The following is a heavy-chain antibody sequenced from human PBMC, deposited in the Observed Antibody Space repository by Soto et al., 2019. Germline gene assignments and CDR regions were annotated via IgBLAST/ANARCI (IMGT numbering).Heavy chain of an antibody. CDR1: GYTFTSYD. J-gene: IGHJ5*02. CDR2: MNPNSGDT. CDR3: ARAPPRLIMIAEPDEGSLWLDP. V-gene: IGHV1-8*01. D-gene: IGHD3-22*01. Sequence: QVQLVQSGAEVKKPGASVKVSCKTSGYTFTSYDINWVRQATGQKLEWMGWMNPNSGDTGYAQKFQGRVTMTRNTSISTSHMDLTSLRSEDTAVYYCARAPPRLIMIAEPDEGSLWLDPRCQGPLVSVSS.